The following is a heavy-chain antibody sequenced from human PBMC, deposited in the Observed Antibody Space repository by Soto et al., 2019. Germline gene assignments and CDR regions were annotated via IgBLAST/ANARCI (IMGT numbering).Heavy chain of an antibody. D-gene: IGHD1-26*01. CDR2: IFDSGTT. V-gene: IGHV4-30-4*01. Sequence: PSETLSLTCTVSGGSITSDYSCWSWIRQPPGEGLEWIGHIFDSGTTYTNPSLRSQVAISLDTSKNHFSLTLSSVTAADTAVYYCARRPSGKKVHYCGQGALVTVSS. CDR1: GGSITSDYSC. CDR3: ARRPSGKKVHY. J-gene: IGHJ4*02.